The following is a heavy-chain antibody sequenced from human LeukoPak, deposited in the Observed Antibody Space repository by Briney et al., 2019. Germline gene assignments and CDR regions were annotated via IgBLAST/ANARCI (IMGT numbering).Heavy chain of an antibody. D-gene: IGHD4-17*01. CDR3: AKFPSGSGDYLEVSY. V-gene: IGHV3-23*01. Sequence: PGGSLRLSCAASGFTFSSYAMSWVRQAPGKGLEGVSSISGSDGSTYYADSVKGRFTISRDNSKNTLYLQMNSLRAEDTAVYYCAKFPSGSGDYLEVSYWGQGTLVTVSS. CDR2: ISGSDGST. J-gene: IGHJ4*02. CDR1: GFTFSSYA.